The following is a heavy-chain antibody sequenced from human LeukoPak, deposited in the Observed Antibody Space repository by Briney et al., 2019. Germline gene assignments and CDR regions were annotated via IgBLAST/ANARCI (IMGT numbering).Heavy chain of an antibody. CDR3: AAGVQGYYYYMDV. D-gene: IGHD1-1*01. CDR2: IVVGSGNT. V-gene: IGHV1-58*01. J-gene: IGHJ6*03. Sequence: ASVKVSCKASGFTFTNSAVQWVRRARGQRLEWIGWIVVGSGNTNYAQKFQERVTITGDMSTNTAYLELSSLRSDDTAVYYCAAGVQGYYYYMDVWGKGTTVTVSS. CDR1: GFTFTNSA.